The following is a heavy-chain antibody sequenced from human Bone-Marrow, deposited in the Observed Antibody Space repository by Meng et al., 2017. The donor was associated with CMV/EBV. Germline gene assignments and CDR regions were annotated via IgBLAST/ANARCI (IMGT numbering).Heavy chain of an antibody. J-gene: IGHJ6*02. CDR3: ARDYDFWSGYYYYYGMDV. Sequence: GGSLRLSCAASGFTFSSYAMHWVRQAPGKGLEWVAVISYDGSNKYNADSVKGRFTISRDNSKNTLYLQMNSLRAEDTAVYYCARDYDFWSGYYYYYGMDVWGQGTTVTVSS. V-gene: IGHV3-30*04. CDR2: ISYDGSNK. D-gene: IGHD3-3*01. CDR1: GFTFSSYA.